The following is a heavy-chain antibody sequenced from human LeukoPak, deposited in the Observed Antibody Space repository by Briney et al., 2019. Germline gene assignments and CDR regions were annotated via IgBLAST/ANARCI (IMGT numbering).Heavy chain of an antibody. J-gene: IGHJ6*01. CDR3: ARGGIAAGGRSGRSRMDV. V-gene: IGHV5-51*01. D-gene: IGHD6-13*01. CDR1: GYSFTSYW. Sequence: GESLKISCQGSGYSFTSYWIGWVRQMPGKGLEWMGIIYPGDSDTRYSPSFQGQVTISADKSISTAYLQWSCLKASDTAVYYCARGGIAAGGRSGRSRMDVWGQGTTVTVSS. CDR2: IYPGDSDT.